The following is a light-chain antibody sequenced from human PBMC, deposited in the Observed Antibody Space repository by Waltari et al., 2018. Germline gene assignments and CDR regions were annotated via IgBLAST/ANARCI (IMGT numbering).Light chain of an antibody. Sequence: EIVLTQSPGTQSLSPGERATLSCRASQSVTSSFLAWYQQKPGQAPRLLIYGASSRATGIPDRFSGSGSGTDFTLTISRLEPEDFAVYYCQQYGISPLTFGGGTKVEIK. J-gene: IGKJ4*01. CDR3: QQYGISPLT. CDR1: QSVTSSF. V-gene: IGKV3-20*01. CDR2: GAS.